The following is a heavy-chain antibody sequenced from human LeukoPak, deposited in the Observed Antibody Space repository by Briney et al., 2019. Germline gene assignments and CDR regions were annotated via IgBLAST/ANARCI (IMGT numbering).Heavy chain of an antibody. CDR1: GGSISSYY. CDR2: IYYSGST. V-gene: IGHV4-59*01. D-gene: IGHD4-17*01. CDR3: ARADGDYGDRYDAFDI. J-gene: IGHJ3*02. Sequence: SETLSLTCTVSGGSISSYYWSWIRQPPGKGLEWIGYIYYSGSTNYNPSLKSRVTISVDTSKNQFSLKLSSVTAADTAVYYCARADGDYGDRYDAFDIWGQGTMVTVPS.